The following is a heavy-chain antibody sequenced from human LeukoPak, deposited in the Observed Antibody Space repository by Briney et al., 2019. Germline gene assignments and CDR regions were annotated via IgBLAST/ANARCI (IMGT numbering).Heavy chain of an antibody. CDR2: INQDENEK. V-gene: IGHV3-7*05. CDR1: GFTFSDYQ. D-gene: IGHD6-13*01. CDR3: ARRTPGTSKSDY. Sequence: GGCLRLSCAASGFTFSDYQMTWVRQAPGKGLEWVATINQDENEKSYVDSVRGRFTNSRENAKNSLFLHMNSLRDEDTAVYYCARRTPGTSKSDYWGQGTLVIVS. J-gene: IGHJ4*02.